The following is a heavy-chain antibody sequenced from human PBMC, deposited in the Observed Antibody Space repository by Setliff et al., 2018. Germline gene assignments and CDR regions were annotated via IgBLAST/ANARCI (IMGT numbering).Heavy chain of an antibody. CDR1: GITFITYA. Sequence: GGSLRLSCAASGITFITYAWSWVRQAPGKGLEWVAAIGGNGVTTFYADSVKGRFTISRDNAKNSLYLQMNSLGAEDTAVYFCARSPANGGHDAFDVWGQGTMVTVSS. CDR3: ARSPANGGHDAFDV. J-gene: IGHJ3*01. D-gene: IGHD6-25*01. V-gene: IGHV3-23*01. CDR2: IGGNGVTT.